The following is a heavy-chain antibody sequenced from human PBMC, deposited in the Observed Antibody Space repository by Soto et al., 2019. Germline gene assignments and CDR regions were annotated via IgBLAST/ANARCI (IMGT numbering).Heavy chain of an antibody. CDR3: AKDSGYDTRSSWDY. J-gene: IGHJ4*02. V-gene: IGHV3-23*01. CDR1: GFTFSSYA. CDR2: ISGSGGST. D-gene: IGHD5-12*01. Sequence: GGSLRLSCAASGFTFSSYAMSWVRQAPGKGLEWVSAISGSGGSTYYADSVKGRFTISRDNSKNTLYLQMNSLRAEDMAVYYCAKDSGYDTRSSWDYWGQGTLVTVSS.